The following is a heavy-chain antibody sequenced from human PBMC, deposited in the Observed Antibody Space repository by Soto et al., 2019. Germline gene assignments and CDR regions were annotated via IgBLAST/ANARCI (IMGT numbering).Heavy chain of an antibody. J-gene: IGHJ4*02. CDR2: IYYSGST. Sequence: PSETLSLTCTVSGGSISSSSYYWGWIRQPPGKGLEWIGSIYYSGSTYYNPSLKSRVTISVDTSKNQFSLKLSSVTAADTAVYYCVTWYSYYVDYWGQGTLVTVSS. CDR3: VTWYSYYVDY. V-gene: IGHV4-39*01. CDR1: GGSISSSSYY. D-gene: IGHD5-18*01.